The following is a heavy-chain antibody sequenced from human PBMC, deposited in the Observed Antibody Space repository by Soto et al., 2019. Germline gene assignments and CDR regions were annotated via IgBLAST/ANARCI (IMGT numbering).Heavy chain of an antibody. Sequence: PETLSLTCTVSGGSVSSSSYYWGWIRQPPGTGLEWIGSIYYSGSTYYNPSLKSRVTISVDTSKNQFSLKLSSVTAADTAVYYCASFPDIVVVVAATYYFDYWGQGTLVTVSS. CDR2: IYYSGST. J-gene: IGHJ4*02. D-gene: IGHD2-15*01. CDR1: GGSVSSSSYY. V-gene: IGHV4-39*01. CDR3: ASFPDIVVVVAATYYFDY.